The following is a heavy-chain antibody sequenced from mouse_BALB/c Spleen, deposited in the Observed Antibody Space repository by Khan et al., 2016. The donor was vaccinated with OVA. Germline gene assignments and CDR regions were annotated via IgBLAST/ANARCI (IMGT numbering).Heavy chain of an antibody. J-gene: IGHJ3*01. CDR3: ARHNYGPFAY. Sequence: EVELVESGGGLVKPGGSLKLSCAASGFTFSSFALSWVRQTPEKRLEWVASINSDGIYTYYPDSVKGRFTISRDNAKNTLYLQMSSLRSEDTAMYYCARHNYGPFAYWGQGTLLTVSA. D-gene: IGHD1-1*01. CDR1: GFTFSSFA. V-gene: IGHV5-9-3*01. CDR2: INSDGIYT.